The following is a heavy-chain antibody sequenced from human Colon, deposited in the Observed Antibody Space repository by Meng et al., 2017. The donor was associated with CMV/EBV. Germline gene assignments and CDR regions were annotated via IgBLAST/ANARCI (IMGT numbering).Heavy chain of an antibody. J-gene: IGHJ6*02. V-gene: IGHV3-21*01. CDR2: ISTSTSYT. D-gene: IGHD4/OR15-4a*01. Sequence: GESLKISCAASGFRFSSYSMIWVRQIPGKGLEWVSSISTSTSYTFYADSVKGRFTISRDNAENSLYLQMNSLRAEDTAVYFCARPDYGSLGGHSGMNVWGQGTTVTVSS. CDR1: GFRFSSYS. CDR3: ARPDYGSLGGHSGMNV.